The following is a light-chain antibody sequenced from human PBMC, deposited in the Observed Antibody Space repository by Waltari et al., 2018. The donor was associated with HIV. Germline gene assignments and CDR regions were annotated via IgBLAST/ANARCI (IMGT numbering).Light chain of an antibody. CDR1: SSDIGSYY. V-gene: IGLV1-47*01. Sequence: QSVLTQPPSASGTPGQRVTISCSGSSSDIGSYYVYWFQQLPGTAPKLLIYRNNQRPSGVPDRFSGSKSGTSASLAISGLRSEDEADYYCATWDDSLKVLVFGGGTKLTVL. CDR2: RNN. CDR3: ATWDDSLKVLV. J-gene: IGLJ2*01.